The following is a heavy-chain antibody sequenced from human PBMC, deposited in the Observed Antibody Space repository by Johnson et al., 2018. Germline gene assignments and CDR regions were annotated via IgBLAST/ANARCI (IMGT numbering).Heavy chain of an antibody. V-gene: IGHV3-23*01. CDR3: ARGSGRWELHHRTNAFDI. CDR1: GFTFSSYA. CDR2: ISGSGGST. J-gene: IGHJ3*02. D-gene: IGHD1-26*01. Sequence: EVQLLESGGGLVQPGGSLRLSCAASGFTFSSYAMSWVRQAPGKGLEWVSAISGSGGSTYYADSVKGRFTISRDNSKNTLYLQMNSLRAEATAVYYGARGSGRWELHHRTNAFDIWGQGTMVTVSS.